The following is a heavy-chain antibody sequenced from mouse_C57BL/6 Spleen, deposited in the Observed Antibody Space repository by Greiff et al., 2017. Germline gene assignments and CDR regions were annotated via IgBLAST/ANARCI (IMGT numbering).Heavy chain of an antibody. V-gene: IGHV3-6*01. D-gene: IGHD3-2*02. CDR2: ISYDGSN. Sequence: EVQRVESGPGLVKPSQSLSLTCSVTGYSITSGYYWNWIRQFPGNKLEWMGYISYDGSNNYNPSLKNRISITRDTSKNQFFLKLNSVTTEDTATYYCASELRLPFDYWGQGTTLTVSS. CDR1: GYSITSGYY. CDR3: ASELRLPFDY. J-gene: IGHJ2*01.